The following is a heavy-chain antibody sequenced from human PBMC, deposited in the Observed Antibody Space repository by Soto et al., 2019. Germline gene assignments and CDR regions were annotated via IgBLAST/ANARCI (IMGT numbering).Heavy chain of an antibody. CDR3: ARDATYGSGRGPDWFFDL. CDR2: IGTTGDT. D-gene: IGHD3-10*01. Sequence: EVQLVESGGGLVQPGGSLRLSCTASGFTFSRYDMHWVRQSTGKGLEWVSAIGTTGDTYYPGSVKGRFIISREDVKNSXSLQINNLRAGDTAVYYCARDATYGSGRGPDWFFDLWGRGTLVTVSS. V-gene: IGHV3-13*04. J-gene: IGHJ2*01. CDR1: GFTFSRYD.